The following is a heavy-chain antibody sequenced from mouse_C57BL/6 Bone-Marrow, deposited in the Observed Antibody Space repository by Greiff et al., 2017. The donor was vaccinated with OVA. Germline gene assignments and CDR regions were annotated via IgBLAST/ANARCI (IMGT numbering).Heavy chain of an antibody. Sequence: DVQLQESGAELVRPGSSVKMSCKTSGYTFTSYGINWVKQRPGQGLEWIGYIYIGNGYTAYNEKFKGKATLTSDTSSSTAYMQLSSLTSEDSAIYFCANYYGSSPFAYWGQGTLVTVSA. CDR2: IYIGNGYT. CDR3: ANYYGSSPFAY. D-gene: IGHD1-1*01. J-gene: IGHJ3*01. V-gene: IGHV1-58*01. CDR1: GYTFTSYG.